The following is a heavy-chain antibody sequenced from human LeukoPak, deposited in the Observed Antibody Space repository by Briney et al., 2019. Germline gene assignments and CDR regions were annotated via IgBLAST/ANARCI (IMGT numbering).Heavy chain of an antibody. CDR1: GFTFSSYG. CDR3: AKDRYYDSSGYYPNFDY. J-gene: IGHJ4*02. Sequence: GGSLRLSCAASGFTFSSYGMHWVRQAPGKGLEWVAVISYDGSNKYYEDSVKGRFTISRDNSKNTMYLQMNSLRAEDTAVYYCAKDRYYDSSGYYPNFDYWGQGTLVTVSS. V-gene: IGHV3-30*18. D-gene: IGHD3-22*01. CDR2: ISYDGSNK.